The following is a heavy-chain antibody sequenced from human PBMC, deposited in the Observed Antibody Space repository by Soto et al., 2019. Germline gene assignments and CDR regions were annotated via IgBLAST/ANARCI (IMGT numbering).Heavy chain of an antibody. Sequence: QVQLVQSGAEVKKPGASVKVSCKASGYTFTSYYMHWVRQAPGQGLEWMGIINPSGGSTSYAQKFQXXVXMXXDTSTSTVYMELSSLRSEDTAVYYCARDQARWFDPWGQGTLVTVSS. CDR1: GYTFTSYY. J-gene: IGHJ5*02. V-gene: IGHV1-46*01. CDR3: ARDQARWFDP. CDR2: INPSGGST.